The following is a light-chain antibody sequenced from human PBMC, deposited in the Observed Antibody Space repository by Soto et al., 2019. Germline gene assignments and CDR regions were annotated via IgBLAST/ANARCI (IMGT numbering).Light chain of an antibody. CDR1: SSDVGPFQY. CDR2: EVI. J-gene: IGLJ3*02. CDR3: SSFTTGASWV. Sequence: QSALTQPASVSGSPGQSITISCTGTSSDVGPFQYVSWYQQHPDKAPKLIIYEVINRPSGVSNRFSGSKSGNTASLTISGLQAEDEADYYCSSFTTGASWVFGGGTKLTVL. V-gene: IGLV2-14*01.